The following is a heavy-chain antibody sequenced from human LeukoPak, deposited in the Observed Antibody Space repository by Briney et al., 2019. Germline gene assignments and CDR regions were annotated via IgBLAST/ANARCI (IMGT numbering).Heavy chain of an antibody. Sequence: GGSLRLSCAASGLTFSSYAMTWVRQAPGKGLEWVSAFSATDGSAQYAESVEGRFTISRDNSKNTLFLQMNSLGAEDTAVYYCARAKIAAAGTGAFDVWGQGTLVTVSS. CDR3: ARAKIAAAGTGAFDV. V-gene: IGHV3-23*01. J-gene: IGHJ3*01. CDR2: FSATDGSA. CDR1: GLTFSSYA. D-gene: IGHD6-13*01.